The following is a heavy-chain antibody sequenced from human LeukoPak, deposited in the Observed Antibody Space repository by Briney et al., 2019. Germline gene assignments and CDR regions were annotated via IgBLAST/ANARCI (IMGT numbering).Heavy chain of an antibody. CDR1: EFTFSIYG. CDR2: ISYDGSNK. V-gene: IGHV3-30*03. D-gene: IGHD2-2*02. J-gene: IGHJ6*03. CDR3: ARHGHSVVPAAIPPYYYYMDV. Sequence: GGSLRLSCAASEFTFSIYGMHWVRQAPGKGLEWVAVISYDGSNKYYADSVRGRFTISRDNSKNTLYLQMSSLRTEDTAVYYCARHGHSVVPAAIPPYYYYMDVWGKGTTVTVSS.